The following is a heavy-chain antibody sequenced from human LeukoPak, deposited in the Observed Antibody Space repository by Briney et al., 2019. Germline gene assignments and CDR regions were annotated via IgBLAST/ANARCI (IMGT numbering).Heavy chain of an antibody. J-gene: IGHJ5*02. CDR3: ARPYYYDSRIDP. CDR1: GSSISSGDYY. D-gene: IGHD3-22*01. CDR2: MYYSGST. V-gene: IGHV4-30-4*01. Sequence: SQTLSLTCTVSGSSISSGDYYWSWIRQPPGKGLEWIAYMYYSGSTYYNPSLKSRVTMSADTSQNQLYLKLSSVTAADTAVYYCARPYYYDSRIDPWGQGILVTVSS.